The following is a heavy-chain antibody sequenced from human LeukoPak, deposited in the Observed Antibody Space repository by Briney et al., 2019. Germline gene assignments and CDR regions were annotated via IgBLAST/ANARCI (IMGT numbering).Heavy chain of an antibody. V-gene: IGHV7-4-1*02. Sequence: ASVKVSCKTSGYTFSSYTIIWVRQAPGQGFEWMVWINTNTGNPTYAQGFTGRYVFSLDTSVSTAYLQISGPTADDTAVYFCGRDPRLGIRGYTYGYIDYWGQGTPVTVSS. D-gene: IGHD5-18*01. J-gene: IGHJ4*02. CDR1: GYTFSSYT. CDR3: GRDPRLGIRGYTYGYIDY. CDR2: INTNTGNP.